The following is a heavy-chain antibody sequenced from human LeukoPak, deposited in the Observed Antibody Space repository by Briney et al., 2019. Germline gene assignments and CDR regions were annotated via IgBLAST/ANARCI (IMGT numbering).Heavy chain of an antibody. CDR2: IYHSGGS. CDR3: AKAGTTGIHHWFDP. V-gene: IGHV4-38-2*01. J-gene: IGHJ5*02. D-gene: IGHD1-1*01. Sequence: SETLSLTCVVSGYSISNDYYWGWIRQPPGKGLEWIGNIYHSGGSYYNPSLKSRVTILVDTSKNQFSLKPSSVTAADTAVYYCAKAGTTGIHHWFDPWGQGSLVTVSS. CDR1: GYSISNDYY.